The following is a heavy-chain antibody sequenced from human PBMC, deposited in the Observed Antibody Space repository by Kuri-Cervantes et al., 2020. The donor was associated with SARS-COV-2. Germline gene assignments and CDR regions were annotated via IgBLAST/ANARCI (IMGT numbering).Heavy chain of an antibody. V-gene: IGHV4-39*01. CDR1: GASISSSSYY. CDR3: ARQNWGFDWFDP. D-gene: IGHD7-27*01. J-gene: IGHJ5*02. Sequence: GSLRLSCTVSGASISSSSYYWVWIRQPPGKGLEWIGSIYYSGSTYYNPSLKSRVTISVDTSKNQFSLKLSSVTAADTAVYYCARQNWGFDWFDPWGQGTLVTVSS. CDR2: IYYSGST.